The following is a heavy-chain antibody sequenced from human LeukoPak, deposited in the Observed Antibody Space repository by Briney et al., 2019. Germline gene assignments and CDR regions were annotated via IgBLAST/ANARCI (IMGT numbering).Heavy chain of an antibody. J-gene: IGHJ3*02. Sequence: GGSLRLSCAASGFTFSSYAMSWVRQAPGRGLEWVSVIYAGGSIYYADSVKDRFTISRDNSKNTLYLQMNSLRAEDTAVYYCARGSTSVGFDIWGQGTLVTVSS. V-gene: IGHV3-66*01. CDR1: GFTFSSYA. CDR3: ARGSTSVGFDI. CDR2: IYAGGSI. D-gene: IGHD2-15*01.